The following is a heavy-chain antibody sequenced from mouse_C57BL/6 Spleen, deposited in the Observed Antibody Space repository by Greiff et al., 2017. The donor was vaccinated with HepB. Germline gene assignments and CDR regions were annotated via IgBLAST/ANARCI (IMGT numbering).Heavy chain of an antibody. V-gene: IGHV2-5*01. Sequence: VMLVESGPGLVQPSQSLSITCTVSGFSLTSYGVHWVRQSPGKGLEWLGVIWRGGSTDYNAAFMSRLSITKDNSKSQVFFKMNSLQADDTAIYYCAKTGNYPYFDVWGTGTTVTVSS. CDR1: GFSLTSYG. D-gene: IGHD2-1*01. J-gene: IGHJ1*03. CDR3: AKTGNYPYFDV. CDR2: IWRGGST.